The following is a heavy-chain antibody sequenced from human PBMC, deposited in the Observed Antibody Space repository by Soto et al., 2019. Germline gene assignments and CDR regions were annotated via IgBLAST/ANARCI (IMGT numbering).Heavy chain of an antibody. CDR2: VFFSGST. Sequence: PSETLSLTCTVSGASVGSGSFYWSWIRQPPGKGLEWIGYVFFSGSTNYNPSLKSRVTISIDTSKNQFSLKLISVTAADTAVYYCARVSTYYFDSSGPYTSDYWGRGTLVTVSS. J-gene: IGHJ4*02. V-gene: IGHV4-61*01. CDR3: ARVSTYYFDSSGPYTSDY. D-gene: IGHD3-22*01. CDR1: GASVGSGSFY.